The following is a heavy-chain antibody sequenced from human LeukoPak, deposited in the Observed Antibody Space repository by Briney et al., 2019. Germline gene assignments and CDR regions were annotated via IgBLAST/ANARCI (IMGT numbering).Heavy chain of an antibody. D-gene: IGHD2-2*02. CDR2: IYPGDSDT. V-gene: IGHV5-51*01. CDR1: GYWFTSYW. J-gene: IGHJ4*02. CDR3: ARRNYCSSTSCYNYFDY. Sequence: GESLKISCKGSGYWFTSYWIGWVRQMPGKGLEWMGIIYPGDSDTRYNPSFEGQVTISADKSISTAYLQWSSLKASDTAMYYCARRNYCSSTSCYNYFDYWGQGTLVTVSS.